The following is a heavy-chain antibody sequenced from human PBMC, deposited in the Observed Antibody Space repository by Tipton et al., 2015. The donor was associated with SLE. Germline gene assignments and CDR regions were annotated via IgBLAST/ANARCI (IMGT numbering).Heavy chain of an antibody. J-gene: IGHJ4*02. V-gene: IGHV4-59*11. CDR1: GGSISSHY. D-gene: IGHD1-26*01. CDR3: ARVGGAFDY. Sequence: TLSLTCTVSGGSISSHYWSWIRQPPGKGLEWIGYIYYSGSTNYNPSLKSRVTISVDTSKNQFSLKLTSVTAADTGVYYCARVGGAFDYWGQGTLVTVSS. CDR2: IYYSGST.